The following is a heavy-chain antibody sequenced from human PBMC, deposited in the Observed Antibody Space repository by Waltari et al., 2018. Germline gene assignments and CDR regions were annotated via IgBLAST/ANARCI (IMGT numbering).Heavy chain of an antibody. D-gene: IGHD6-13*01. Sequence: QLHLQLSGPGLVKPSETLSLTCAVSGTSVTTTNYFWGWIRQPPWKGLEWIGRIYFTGSTDYNPSLKSRVTISIDTSTNQFSLNLRSVTAADTAVYYCARGIWQQLAHFDSWGQGTLVTVSS. J-gene: IGHJ4*02. V-gene: IGHV4-39*01. CDR2: IYFTGST. CDR3: ARGIWQQLAHFDS. CDR1: GTSVTTTNYF.